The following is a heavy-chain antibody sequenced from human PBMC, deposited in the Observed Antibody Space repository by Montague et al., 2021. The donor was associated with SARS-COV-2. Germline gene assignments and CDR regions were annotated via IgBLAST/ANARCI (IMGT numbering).Heavy chain of an antibody. CDR1: GGSISSGGYY. D-gene: IGHD3-9*01. V-gene: IGHV4-31*03. Sequence: TLSLTCTVSGGSISSGGYYWSWIRQHPGKGLEWIGYIYYSGSTYYNPSLKSRVTISVDTSKNQFSLKLSSVTAADTAVYYCARSRENYNILTGYPYYFDYWGQGTLVTVPS. J-gene: IGHJ4*02. CDR2: IYYSGST. CDR3: ARSRENYNILTGYPYYFDY.